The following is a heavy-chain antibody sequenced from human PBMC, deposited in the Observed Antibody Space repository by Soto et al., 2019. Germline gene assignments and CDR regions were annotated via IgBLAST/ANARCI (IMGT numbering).Heavy chain of an antibody. J-gene: IGHJ4*02. D-gene: IGHD4-4*01. Sequence: QVQLVQSGAEVKKPGASVKVSCKASGYTFSNYGITWVRQAPGQGLEWMGWINTYNGNTNYAQQVQGRVTMTADTSTSTVYMELRSLTSDDSAVYYCARAQTPTESDHWGQGTLVTVSS. CDR3: ARAQTPTESDH. V-gene: IGHV1-18*01. CDR1: GYTFSNYG. CDR2: INTYNGNT.